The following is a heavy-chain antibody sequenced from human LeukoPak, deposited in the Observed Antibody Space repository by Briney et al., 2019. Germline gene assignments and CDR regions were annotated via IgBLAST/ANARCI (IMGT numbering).Heavy chain of an antibody. CDR1: GGSISSSNW. V-gene: IGHV4-4*02. J-gene: IGHJ6*02. Sequence: PSGTLSLTCAVSGGSISSSNWWSWVRQPPGKGLEWIGEIYHSGSTNYNPSLKSRVTISVDRSKNQFSLKLSSVTAADTAVYYCASLSIAVAGSWYYYAMDVWGQGTTVTVSS. CDR3: ASLSIAVAGSWYYYAMDV. D-gene: IGHD6-19*01. CDR2: IYHSGST.